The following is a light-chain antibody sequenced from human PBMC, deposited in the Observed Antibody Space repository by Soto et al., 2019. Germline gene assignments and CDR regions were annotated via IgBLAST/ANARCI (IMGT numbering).Light chain of an antibody. J-gene: IGKJ4*02. CDR1: QSVSSSY. CDR3: QPEGRPPHT. Sequence: EIVLTQSPGTLSLSPGERATLSCRASQSVSSSYLAWYQQKRGQAPRLLVYGASSRATGIPDRFSGSGSGTSVTLTISSLEPADPAVYYIQPEGRPPHTVGGGTKVDIK. CDR2: GAS. V-gene: IGKV3-20*01.